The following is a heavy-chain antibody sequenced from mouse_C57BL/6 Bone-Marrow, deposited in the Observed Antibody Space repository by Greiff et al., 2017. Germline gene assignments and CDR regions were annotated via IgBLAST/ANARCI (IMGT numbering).Heavy chain of an antibody. D-gene: IGHD2-5*01. CDR1: GYTFTSYW. J-gene: IGHJ4*01. CDR2: IDPSDSYT. Sequence: QVQLQQPGAELVMPGASVKLSCKASGYTFTSYWMHWVKQRPGQGLEWIGEIDPSDSYTNYNQKFKGKSTLTVDKSSSTAYMQLSSLTSEDSAVYYCAIWDYSNFGGVDYWGQGTSVTVSS. V-gene: IGHV1-69*01. CDR3: AIWDYSNFGGVDY.